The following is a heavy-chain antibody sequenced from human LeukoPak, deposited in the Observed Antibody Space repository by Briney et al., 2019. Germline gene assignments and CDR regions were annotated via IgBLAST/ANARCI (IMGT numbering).Heavy chain of an antibody. J-gene: IGHJ6*02. CDR2: INHSGST. D-gene: IGHD6-19*01. CDR3: ARGGSSGWSRYYYYYGMDV. CDR1: GGSSSGYY. V-gene: IGHV4-34*01. Sequence: SETLSLTCAVYGGSSSGYYWSWIRQPPGKGLEWIGEINHSGSTNYNPSLKSRVTISVDTSKNQFSLKLSSVTAADTAVYYCARGGSSGWSRYYYYYGMDVWGQGTTVTVSS.